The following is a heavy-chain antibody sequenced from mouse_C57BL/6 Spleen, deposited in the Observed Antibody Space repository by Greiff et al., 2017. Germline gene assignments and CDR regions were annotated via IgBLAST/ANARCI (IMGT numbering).Heavy chain of an antibody. J-gene: IGHJ2*01. CDR1: GYTFTSYW. CDR3: ARSGGYRNYVRLFDY. D-gene: IGHD2-5*01. V-gene: IGHV1-69*01. CDR2: LDPSASYT. Sequence: QVQLQQPGAELVMPGASVKLSCKASGYTFTSYWMHWVKQRPGQGLEWIGELDPSASYTNYNQKFKGKSTLTVDKATSTAYMQRSSLTSEDSAVDYCARSGGYRNYVRLFDYWGQGTTLTVSS.